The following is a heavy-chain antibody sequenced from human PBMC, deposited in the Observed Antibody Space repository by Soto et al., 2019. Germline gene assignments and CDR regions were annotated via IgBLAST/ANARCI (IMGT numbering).Heavy chain of an antibody. V-gene: IGHV3-30*03. J-gene: IGHJ4*02. D-gene: IGHD3-9*01. CDR1: GFTFSTYF. CDR2: ISYDGSHK. CDR3: VRVTRYFDWLLPYYFDS. Sequence: PGGSLRLSCAASGFTFSTYFMHWVRQAPGKGLEWVAIISYDGSHKHYADSVKGRFTISRDNSKNTLYLQMNSLRAEDMAVYYCVRVTRYFDWLLPYYFDSWGQGTLVTVSS.